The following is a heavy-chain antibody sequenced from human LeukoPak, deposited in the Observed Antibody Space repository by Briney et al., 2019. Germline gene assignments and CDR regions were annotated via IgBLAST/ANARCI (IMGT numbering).Heavy chain of an antibody. D-gene: IGHD3-22*01. CDR2: IYTSGST. J-gene: IGHJ4*02. CDR3: ARGGYYYDSSGYSPLDY. CDR1: GGSISSGSYY. Sequence: PSQTLSLTCTVSGGSISSGSYYWSWIRQPAGKGLEWIGRIYTSGSTNYNPSLKSRVTISVDTSKNQFSLKLSSVTAADTAVYYCARGGYYYDSSGYSPLDYWGQGTLVTVSS. V-gene: IGHV4-61*02.